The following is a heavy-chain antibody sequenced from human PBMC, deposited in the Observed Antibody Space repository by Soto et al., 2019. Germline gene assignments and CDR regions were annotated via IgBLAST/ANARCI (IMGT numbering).Heavy chain of an antibody. D-gene: IGHD6-19*01. J-gene: IGHJ4*02. V-gene: IGHV4-30-2*01. Sequence: SETLSLTCAVSGGSIDSGAFSLSWIRQPPGKGLEWIGYVTHSGTAYSIPSLNGRLTLSVDSSQTQFSLKLTSVAAADSTFYYGARIHWAQSSLDYWGRGSLVTVSS. CDR2: VTHSGTA. CDR1: GGSIDSGAFS. CDR3: ARIHWAQSSLDY.